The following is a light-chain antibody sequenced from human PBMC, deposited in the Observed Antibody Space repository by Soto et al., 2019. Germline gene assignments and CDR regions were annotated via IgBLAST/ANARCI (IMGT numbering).Light chain of an antibody. J-gene: IGKJ5*01. CDR1: QDISNY. Sequence: IQLTPSPSSLSASVGDRVTIACQASQDISNYLNWYQQKPGKAPKLLLYDASNLETGVPSRFSGSGSGTDFTFTISSLQPEDIATYYCQQYDNLPITFGQGTRLEIK. CDR3: QQYDNLPIT. V-gene: IGKV1-33*01. CDR2: DAS.